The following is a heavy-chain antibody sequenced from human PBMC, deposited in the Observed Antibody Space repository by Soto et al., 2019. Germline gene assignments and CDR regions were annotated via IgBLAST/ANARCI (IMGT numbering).Heavy chain of an antibody. J-gene: IGHJ4*01. D-gene: IGHD2-8*01. CDR1: GYTFTSYA. Sequence: ASVKVSCKASGYTFTSYAMHWVRQAPGQRLEWMGWINAGNGNTKYSQKFQGRVTITRDTSASTAYMELSSLRSEDTAVYYCARGAGVLMVYAIDYWGHGTLVTVSS. CDR3: ARGAGVLMVYAIDY. CDR2: INAGNGNT. V-gene: IGHV1-3*01.